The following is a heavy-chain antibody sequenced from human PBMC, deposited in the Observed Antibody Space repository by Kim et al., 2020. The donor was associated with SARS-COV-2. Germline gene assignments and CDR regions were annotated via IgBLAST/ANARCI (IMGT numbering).Heavy chain of an antibody. J-gene: IGHJ4*02. Sequence: SETLSLTCAVYGGSFSGYYWSWIRQPPGKGLEWIGEINHSGSTNYNPSLKSRVTISVYTSKNQFSLKLSSVTAADTAVYYCARGRVYSYGYFDYWGQGTLVTVSS. D-gene: IGHD5-18*01. CDR1: GGSFSGYY. CDR3: ARGRVYSYGYFDY. V-gene: IGHV4-34*01. CDR2: INHSGST.